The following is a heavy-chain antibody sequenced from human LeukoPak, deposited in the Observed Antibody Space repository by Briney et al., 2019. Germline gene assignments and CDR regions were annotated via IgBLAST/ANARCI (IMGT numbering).Heavy chain of an antibody. CDR2: IYYSGST. V-gene: IGHV4-61*08. CDR3: ARAIRLEGSGWYFGLFSHFDY. Sequence: PSETLSLTCTVSGASISSGGYYWSWIRQPPGKGLEWIGYIYYSGSTNYNPSLKSRVTISVDTSKNQFSLKLSSVTAADTAVYYCARAIRLEGSGWYFGLFSHFDYWGQGTLVTVSS. D-gene: IGHD6-19*01. J-gene: IGHJ4*02. CDR1: GASISSGGYY.